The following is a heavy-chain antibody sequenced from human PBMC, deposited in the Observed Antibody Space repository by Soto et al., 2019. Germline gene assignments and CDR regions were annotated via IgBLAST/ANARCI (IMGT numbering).Heavy chain of an antibody. V-gene: IGHV1-69*01. D-gene: IGHD6-6*01. CDR3: ARGVAARLELSLDY. CDR2: IIPNIGTA. Sequence: QVQLVQSGAEVKKPGSSVKVSCKASGGSFSCYAISWVRRAPGLGLEWIGGIIPNIGTANYAQKFQDRGTITADESTSTAYMELSSLRSEDTAVYYCARGVAARLELSLDYWGQGTLVTVSS. J-gene: IGHJ4*02. CDR1: GGSFSCYA.